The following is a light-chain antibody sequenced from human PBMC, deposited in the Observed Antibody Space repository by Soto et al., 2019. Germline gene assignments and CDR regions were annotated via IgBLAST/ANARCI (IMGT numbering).Light chain of an antibody. CDR2: GTS. CDR1: QSLSVSY. J-gene: IGKJ1*01. CDR3: HQFGDSPQT. V-gene: IGKV3-20*01. Sequence: EIVLTHSPGTLSFCRRDSATLSFSSSQSLSVSYIAWYQQRPGQAPRLLIYGTSTRATGIPDRFSGSGSGTDFTLAISRLEPEDFAVYYCHQFGDSPQTFGQGTKVDIK.